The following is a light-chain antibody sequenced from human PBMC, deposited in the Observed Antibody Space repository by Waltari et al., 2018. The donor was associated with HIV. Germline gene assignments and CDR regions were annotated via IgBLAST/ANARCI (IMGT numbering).Light chain of an antibody. V-gene: IGLV3-1*01. Sequence: SYAVTQPPSVAVSPRQTASITCSGYELGTNYTCWYQQKPGQSPLLVIYQDNKRPSGIPERFSGSSSGHTATLTISGTLPMDEADYYCQAWGSTTSGVFGRGTKLTVL. CDR2: QDN. CDR3: QAWGSTTSGV. CDR1: ELGTNY. J-gene: IGLJ2*01.